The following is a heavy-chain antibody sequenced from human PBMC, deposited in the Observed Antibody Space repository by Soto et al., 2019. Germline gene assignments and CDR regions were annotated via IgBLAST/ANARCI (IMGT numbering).Heavy chain of an antibody. D-gene: IGHD3-3*01. CDR3: ARGRIFVSRNDVFDL. Sequence: ASVKVSCKASGYTFTSYDIGWVRQATGQGLEWMGWMNPNSGNTGYAQEFQGRVTMTRNTSIGTAYMELSSLRSEDTAVYYCARGRIFVSRNDVFDLWGQGTTVTVSS. CDR1: GYTFTSYD. J-gene: IGHJ3*01. V-gene: IGHV1-8*01. CDR2: MNPNSGNT.